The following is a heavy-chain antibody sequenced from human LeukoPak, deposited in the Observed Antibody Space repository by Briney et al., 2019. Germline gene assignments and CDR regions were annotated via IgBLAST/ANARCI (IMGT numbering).Heavy chain of an antibody. CDR3: AIDPNWGTHS. D-gene: IGHD7-27*01. J-gene: IGHJ4*02. CDR2: IGSSGGGI. CDR1: GFTFSTYT. V-gene: IGHV3-23*01. Sequence: GSLRLSCAASGFTFSTYTMYWVRHPPGKRLEWVSIIGSSGGGIHYADSVKGRFTISRDDSKNALYLQMNSLRVEDTAVYYCAIDPNWGTHSWGQGVLVTVSS.